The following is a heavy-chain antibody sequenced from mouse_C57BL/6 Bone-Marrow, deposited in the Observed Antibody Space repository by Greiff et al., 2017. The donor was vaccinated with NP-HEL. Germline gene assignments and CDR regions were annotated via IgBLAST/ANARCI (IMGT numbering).Heavy chain of an antibody. CDR3: ARFITPVVATGRYFDV. CDR2: ISSGSSTI. D-gene: IGHD1-1*01. J-gene: IGHJ1*03. CDR1: GFTFSDYG. V-gene: IGHV5-17*01. Sequence: EVQLVESGGGLVKPGGSLKLSCAASGFTFSDYGMHWVRQAPEKGLEWVAYISSGSSTIYYADTVKGRFTISRDNAKNTLFLQMTSLRSEDTAMYYCARFITPVVATGRYFDVWGTGTTVTVSS.